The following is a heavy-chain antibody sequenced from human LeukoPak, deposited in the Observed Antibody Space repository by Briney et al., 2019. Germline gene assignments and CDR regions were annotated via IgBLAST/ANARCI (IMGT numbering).Heavy chain of an antibody. D-gene: IGHD3-16*01. CDR1: GFTFSNYW. CDR2: IGQDGGEK. V-gene: IGHV3-7*01. CDR3: RGGSY. J-gene: IGHJ4*02. Sequence: GGSLRLSCAASGFTFSNYWMTWVRQAPGKGLEWVANIGQDGGEKYYVDSVKGRFTISRDNTKDSLYLQMNSLGAEDTVLARLRGGSYWGRGTLVTVSS.